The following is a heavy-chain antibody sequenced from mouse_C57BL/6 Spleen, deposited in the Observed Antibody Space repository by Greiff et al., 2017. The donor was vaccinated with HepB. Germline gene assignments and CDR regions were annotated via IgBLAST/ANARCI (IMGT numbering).Heavy chain of an antibody. D-gene: IGHD2-4*01. Sequence: QVQLKESGPELVKPGASVKISCKASGYAFSSSWMNWVKQRPGKGLEGIGRIYPGDGDTNYNGKFKGKATLTADKSSSTAYMQLSSLTSEDSAVYFCARKDDYADYFDYWGQGTTLTVSS. V-gene: IGHV1-82*01. CDR1: GYAFSSSW. CDR3: ARKDDYADYFDY. CDR2: IYPGDGDT. J-gene: IGHJ2*01.